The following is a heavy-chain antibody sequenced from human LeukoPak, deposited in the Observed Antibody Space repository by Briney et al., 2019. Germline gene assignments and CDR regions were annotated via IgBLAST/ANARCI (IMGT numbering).Heavy chain of an antibody. CDR3: ARTVAGRYYYYGMDV. CDR1: GGSISDYY. Sequence: SETLSLTCTVSGGSISDYYWSWIRQPPGKGLECIGYIYYSGSTNYNPSLRSRVTISVDRSKNQFSLRLSSVTAADTAVYYCARTVAGRYYYYGMDVWGQGTTVTVSS. V-gene: IGHV4-59*08. D-gene: IGHD6-19*01. CDR2: IYYSGST. J-gene: IGHJ6*02.